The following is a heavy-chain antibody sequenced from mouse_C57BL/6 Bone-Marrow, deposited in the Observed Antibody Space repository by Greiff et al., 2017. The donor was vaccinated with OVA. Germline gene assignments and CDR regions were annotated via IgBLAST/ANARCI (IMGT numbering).Heavy chain of an antibody. CDR1: GYTFTSYW. V-gene: IGHV1-55*01. J-gene: IGHJ3*01. CDR2: IYPGSGST. D-gene: IGHD2-4*01. Sequence: VQLQQPGAELVKPGASVKMSCKASGYTFTSYWITWVKQRPGQGLEWIGDIYPGSGSTNYNEKFKSKATLTVDTSSSTAYMQLSSLTSEDSAVYYGAREEGYYDYDKAYWGQGTLVTVSA. CDR3: AREEGYYDYDKAY.